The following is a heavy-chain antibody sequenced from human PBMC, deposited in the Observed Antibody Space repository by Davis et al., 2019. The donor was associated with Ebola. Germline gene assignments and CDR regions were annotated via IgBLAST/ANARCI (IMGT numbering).Heavy chain of an antibody. CDR1: GFTFSSYG. V-gene: IGHV3-33*01. CDR2: IWYDGSNK. Sequence: PGGSLRLSCAASGFTFSSYGMHWVRQAPGKGLEWVTVIWYDGSNKYYADSVKGRFTISRDNSKNTLYLQMNSLRAEDTAVYYCASLGAYSGYLNDYWGQGTLVTVSS. D-gene: IGHD5-12*01. CDR3: ASLGAYSGYLNDY. J-gene: IGHJ4*02.